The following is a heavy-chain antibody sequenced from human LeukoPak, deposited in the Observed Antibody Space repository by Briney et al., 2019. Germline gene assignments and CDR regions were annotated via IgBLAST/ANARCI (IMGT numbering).Heavy chain of an antibody. Sequence: GGSLRLSCAASGFTFSSYGMSWVRQAPGKGLEWVSAISGSGGSKYYADSVKGRFTISRDNAKNSLYLQMNSLRAEDTAVYYCARDGGSSGTGAYYMDVWGKGTTVTVSS. CDR1: GFTFSSYG. J-gene: IGHJ6*03. CDR2: ISGSGGSK. D-gene: IGHD2-15*01. CDR3: ARDGGSSGTGAYYMDV. V-gene: IGHV3-23*01.